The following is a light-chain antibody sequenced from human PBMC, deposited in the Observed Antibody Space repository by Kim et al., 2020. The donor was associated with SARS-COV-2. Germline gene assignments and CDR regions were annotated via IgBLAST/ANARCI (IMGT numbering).Light chain of an antibody. CDR3: KQYSNYSPT. CDR1: QSISSL. V-gene: IGKV1-5*01. Sequence: SASLGNQATTTCLASQSISSLLAWYQQKPGKAPKLLIYDASSLESGVPSRFSGSGSGTEFTLTFSSLQPDNFATYYCKQYSNYSPTFAQGTKVNIK. CDR2: DAS. J-gene: IGKJ1*01.